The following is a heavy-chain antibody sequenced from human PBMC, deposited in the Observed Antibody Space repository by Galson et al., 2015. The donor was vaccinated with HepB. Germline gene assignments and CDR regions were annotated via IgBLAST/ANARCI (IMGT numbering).Heavy chain of an antibody. CDR3: ARYWFHFDD. D-gene: IGHD3-22*01. J-gene: IGHJ4*02. CDR1: GFTLTTRGTG. V-gene: IGHV2-5*02. CDR2: VYWDDDK. Sequence: PALVKPTQTLTLTCSFSGFTLTTRGTGVAWIRQSPGKALEWLAVVYWDDDKRYSPSLQNGLTITWDTSNNQVVLTLTNVDPVDTATYYCARYWFHFDDWGQGTLVTVSS.